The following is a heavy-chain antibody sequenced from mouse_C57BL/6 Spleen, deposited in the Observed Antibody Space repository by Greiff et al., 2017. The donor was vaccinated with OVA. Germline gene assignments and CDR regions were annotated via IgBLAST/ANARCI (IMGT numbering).Heavy chain of an antibody. V-gene: IGHV5-17*01. CDR1: GFTFSAYG. D-gene: IGHD2-1*01. Sequence: EVQVVESGGGLVKPGGSLKLSCAASGFTFSAYGMHWVRQAPEKGLEWVAYLSSGRSTIYYADTVKGRFTISRDNAKNTLFLQMTSLRSEDTAMYYCARPLYGNYEAMDYWGQGTSVTVSS. CDR2: LSSGRSTI. J-gene: IGHJ4*01. CDR3: ARPLYGNYEAMDY.